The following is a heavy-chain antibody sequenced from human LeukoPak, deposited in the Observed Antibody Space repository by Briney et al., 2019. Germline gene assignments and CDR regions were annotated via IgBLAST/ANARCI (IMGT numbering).Heavy chain of an antibody. CDR2: MYYGGTT. J-gene: IGHJ4*02. CDR1: GGSISSDTYF. Sequence: PAETLSLICTVSGGSISSDTYFWAWVRQPPGKGLEWIGNMYYGGTTYYNPSLKSRLTISVDTSKNQLSLKLSSVTAADTAVYYCARGDGYSSGRWSYWGQGTLVTVSS. D-gene: IGHD6-19*01. V-gene: IGHV4-39*07. CDR3: ARGDGYSSGRWSY.